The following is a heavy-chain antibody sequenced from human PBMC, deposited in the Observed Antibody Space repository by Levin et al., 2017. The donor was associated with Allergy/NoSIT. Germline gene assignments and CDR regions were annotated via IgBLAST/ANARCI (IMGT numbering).Heavy chain of an antibody. J-gene: IGHJ4*02. CDR1: GASIRTTFTY. CDR3: VRHGAGYSGFDFVPF. D-gene: IGHD5-12*01. Sequence: SQTLSLTCTVSGASIRTTFTYWGWIRQPPGKGLEWVGSFFSGGTTSYNPSLKSRVSISVDMSNNHFSLNLTSATAADTAVYYCVRHGAGYSGFDFVPFWGQGTLVTV. V-gene: IGHV4-39*01. CDR2: FFSGGTT.